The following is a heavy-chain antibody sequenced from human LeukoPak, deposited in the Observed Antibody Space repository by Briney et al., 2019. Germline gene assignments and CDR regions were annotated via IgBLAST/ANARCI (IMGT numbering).Heavy chain of an antibody. Sequence: QTGGSLRLSCAASGFTFSSYGMNWVRQAPGKGLEWVSGITGRGESIYYAGSVKGRFTISKDNSKNTLYLQMNSLRAEDTAVYYCAKDRRLAAFDYGGQGTLVTVSS. V-gene: IGHV3-23*01. J-gene: IGHJ4*02. CDR1: GFTFSSYG. CDR2: ITGRGESI. D-gene: IGHD6-25*01. CDR3: AKDRRLAAFDY.